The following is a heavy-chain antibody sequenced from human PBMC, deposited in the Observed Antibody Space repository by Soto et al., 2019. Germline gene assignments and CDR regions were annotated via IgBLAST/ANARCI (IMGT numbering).Heavy chain of an antibody. CDR3: ARVGSTTVGYYFGY. V-gene: IGHV4-59*01. CDR1: GGSISSYY. D-gene: IGHD1-26*01. J-gene: IGHJ4*02. Sequence: SETLSLTGTVSGGSISSYYWSGIRQPPVMGLEWIGYIYYSGSTKYTPSLKSRATISVDTSKNQFSLKLRSVTAADTPVYFCARVGSTTVGYYFGYCREVNLVTPSS. CDR2: IYYSGST.